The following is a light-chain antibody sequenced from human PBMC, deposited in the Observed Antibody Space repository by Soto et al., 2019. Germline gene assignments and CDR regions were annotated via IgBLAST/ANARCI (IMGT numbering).Light chain of an antibody. V-gene: IGKV1-33*01. J-gene: IGKJ5*01. CDR1: QDIKHY. Sequence: DIQMTQAPSAVSVSVEDRVTSTCQARQDIKHYLNWYTQKPGKAPNLLIYDTSVLETGVPSRFSGSGSGTDFTFTIRSLQPEDIATYYCQTYDNLPITFGQGTRLEIK. CDR3: QTYDNLPIT. CDR2: DTS.